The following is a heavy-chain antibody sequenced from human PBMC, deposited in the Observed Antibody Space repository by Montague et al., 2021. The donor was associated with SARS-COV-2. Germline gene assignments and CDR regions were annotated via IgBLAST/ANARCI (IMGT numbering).Heavy chain of an antibody. CDR1: GGSVSSGSYY. CDR3: ARDPWRITIFGVVTRYGIDV. D-gene: IGHD3-3*01. Sequence: SETLSLTCIVSGGSVSSGSYYWSWIRQPPGKGLEWIGYIYYSGSTNYNPSLKSRVTISVDTSKNQFSLKLSSVTAADTAVYYCARDPWRITIFGVVTRYGIDVWGQGTTVTASS. CDR2: IYYSGST. J-gene: IGHJ6*02. V-gene: IGHV4-61*01.